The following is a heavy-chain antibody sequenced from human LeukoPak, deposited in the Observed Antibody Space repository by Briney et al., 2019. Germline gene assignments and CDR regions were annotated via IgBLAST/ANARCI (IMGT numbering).Heavy chain of an antibody. J-gene: IGHJ3*02. CDR2: IYHSGST. D-gene: IGHD2-2*01. V-gene: IGHV4-38-2*02. CDR3: ARGGKGRYCSSTSCPRWAFDI. CDR1: GYSISSGYY. Sequence: SETLSLTCTVSGYSISSGYYWGWIRQPPGKGLEWIGSIYHSGSTYYNPSLKSRVTISVDTSKNQFSLKLSSVTAADTAVYYCARGGKGRYCSSTSCPRWAFDIWGQGTMVTVSS.